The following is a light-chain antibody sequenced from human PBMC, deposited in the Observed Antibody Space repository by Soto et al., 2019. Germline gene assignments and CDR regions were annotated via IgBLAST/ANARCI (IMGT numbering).Light chain of an antibody. Sequence: QSALTQPASVSGSPGQSITISCTGTSSDVGSYNLVSWYQQHPGKAPKLMIYEVSTRPSGVSNRFSGSKSGNTASLTISGLHAEDEADYYCCSYAGSSTFVVFGGGTKVTVL. J-gene: IGLJ2*01. CDR3: CSYAGSSTFVV. V-gene: IGLV2-23*02. CDR1: SSDVGSYNL. CDR2: EVS.